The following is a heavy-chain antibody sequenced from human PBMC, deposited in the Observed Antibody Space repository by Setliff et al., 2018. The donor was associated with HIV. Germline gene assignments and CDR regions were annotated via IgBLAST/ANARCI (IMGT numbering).Heavy chain of an antibody. CDR3: ARDRVGYRSSSGLDS. CDR1: GFTFSTYA. Sequence: GESLKISYAASGFTFSTYAMSWVRQAPGKGLEWVSGISGSGGSTYYADSVKGRFTISRDNAKNTLVLQMNSLRVEDSALYYCARDRVGYRSSSGLDSWGQGTLVTVSS. D-gene: IGHD6-6*01. J-gene: IGHJ4*02. CDR2: ISGSGGST. V-gene: IGHV3-23*01.